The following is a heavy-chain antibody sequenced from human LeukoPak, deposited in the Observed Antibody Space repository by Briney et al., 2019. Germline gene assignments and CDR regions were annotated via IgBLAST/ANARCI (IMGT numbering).Heavy chain of an antibody. CDR3: ARGVPYCSSTSCYYYMDV. Sequence: SETLSLTCTVSGGSISSYYWSWIRQPAGKGLEWIGRIYTSGSTNYNPSLKSRVTMSVDTSKNQFSLKLSSETAADTAVYYCARGVPYCSSTSCYYYMDVWGKGTTVTVSS. D-gene: IGHD2-2*01. V-gene: IGHV4-4*07. CDR2: IYTSGST. CDR1: GGSISSYY. J-gene: IGHJ6*03.